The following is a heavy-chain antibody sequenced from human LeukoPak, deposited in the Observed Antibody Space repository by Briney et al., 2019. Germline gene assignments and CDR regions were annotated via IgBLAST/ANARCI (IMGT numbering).Heavy chain of an antibody. CDR2: ISYDGSNK. Sequence: GGSLRLSCAASGFTFSSYAMHWVRQAPGKGLEWVAVISYDGSNKYYADSVKGRFTISRDNSKNTLYLQMNSLRAEDTAVYYCASRGTHYYGSGSYYLDAFDIWGQGTMVTVSS. CDR3: ASRGTHYYGSGSYYLDAFDI. D-gene: IGHD3-10*01. CDR1: GFTFSSYA. J-gene: IGHJ3*02. V-gene: IGHV3-30-3*01.